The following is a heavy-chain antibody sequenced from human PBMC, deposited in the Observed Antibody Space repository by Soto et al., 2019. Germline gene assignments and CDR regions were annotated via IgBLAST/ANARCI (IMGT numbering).Heavy chain of an antibody. CDR3: ARRRSSVVPAAIRGPPYYFDY. V-gene: IGHV4-34*01. D-gene: IGHD2-2*01. CDR1: GASIASGGHY. J-gene: IGHJ4*02. CDR2: INDSGST. Sequence: SETLSLTCSVSGASIASGGHYWTWLRQPPGKGLEGVGQINDSGSTNYTPSLKSRVTISVDTSKNQFSLKLSSVTAADTAVYYCARRRSSVVPAAIRGPPYYFDYWGQGTLVTVSS.